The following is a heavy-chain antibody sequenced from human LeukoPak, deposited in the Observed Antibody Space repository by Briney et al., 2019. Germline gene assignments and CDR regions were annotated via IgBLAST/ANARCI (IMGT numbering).Heavy chain of an antibody. CDR1: GFTFSSYG. CDR3: ARGIKSGRRWYYGMDV. J-gene: IGHJ6*02. D-gene: IGHD3-10*01. V-gene: IGHV3-33*01. Sequence: GGSLRRSCAASGFTFSSYGMHWVRQAPGKGLEWVAVIWYDGSNKYYADSVKGRFTISRDNSKNTLYLQMNSLRAEDTAVYYCARGIKSGRRWYYGMDVWGQGTTVTVSS. CDR2: IWYDGSNK.